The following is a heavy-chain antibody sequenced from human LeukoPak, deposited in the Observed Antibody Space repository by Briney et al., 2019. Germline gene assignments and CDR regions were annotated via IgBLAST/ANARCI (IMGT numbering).Heavy chain of an antibody. CDR3: ARVSKDYTNYFGSSTYYYFDY. J-gene: IGHJ4*02. Sequence: GGSLRLSCAASGFTFSSYDMTWVRQAPGRGLEWVSSIRPSGDNTYYGDSVKGRFTISRDNAQNSLYLQINSLRAEDTAVYCCARVSKDYTNYFGSSTYYYFDYWGQGTLVTGSS. CDR1: GFTFSSYD. V-gene: IGHV3-23*01. D-gene: IGHD3-10*01. CDR2: IRPSGDNT.